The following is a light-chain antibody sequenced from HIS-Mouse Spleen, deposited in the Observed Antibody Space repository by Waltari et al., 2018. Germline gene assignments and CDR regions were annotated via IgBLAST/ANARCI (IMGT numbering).Light chain of an antibody. J-gene: IGLJ2*01. Sequence: SYELTQPPSVSVSPGQTARITCSGDALPKKYAYWDQQQSGQAPVLVIYEDSKRPSGIPERFAGSSSGTMATLTISGAHVEDEADYYCYSTDSSGNHRVFGGGTKLTVL. V-gene: IGLV3-10*01. CDR3: YSTDSSGNHRV. CDR1: ALPKKY. CDR2: EDS.